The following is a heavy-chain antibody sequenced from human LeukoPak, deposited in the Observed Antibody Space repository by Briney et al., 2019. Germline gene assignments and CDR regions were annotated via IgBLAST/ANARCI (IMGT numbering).Heavy chain of an antibody. CDR2: IESDGSST. D-gene: IGHD3-10*01. J-gene: IGHJ4*02. V-gene: IGHV3-74*01. CDR1: GFTFSSYW. CDR3: ARGFGSGSSLPFDY. Sequence: GGSLGLSCVASGFTFSSYWMHWVRQAPGKGLVWVSRIESDGSSTSYADSVKGRFTISRDNAKNTLYLQMNSLRAEDTAVYYCARGFGSGSSLPFDYWGQGSLVTVSS.